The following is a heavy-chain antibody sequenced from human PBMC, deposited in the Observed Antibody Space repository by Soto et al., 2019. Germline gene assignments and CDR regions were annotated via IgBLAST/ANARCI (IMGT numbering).Heavy chain of an antibody. D-gene: IGHD2-21*02. CDR1: GGTLSSYT. V-gene: IGHV1-69*02. J-gene: IGHJ6*02. CDR2: VIPNLGVT. Sequence: SVKVSCKASGGTLSSYTFSWVRQAPGQGLEWMGRVIPNLGVTNYAKKFQGRFTIVVDTSTSTAYMELNSLRYEDTAVYYCARSDFKSYYYYGMDVWGQGTTVTVSS. CDR3: ARSDFKSYYYYGMDV.